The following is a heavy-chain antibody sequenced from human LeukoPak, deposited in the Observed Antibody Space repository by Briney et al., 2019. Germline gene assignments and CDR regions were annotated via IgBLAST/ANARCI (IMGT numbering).Heavy chain of an antibody. CDR1: GASVSSGDYY. D-gene: IGHD6-13*01. J-gene: IGHJ4*02. V-gene: IGHV4-30-4*08. CDR2: FYYSGST. Sequence: PSETLSLTCTVSGASVSSGDYYWSWIRQPPGKGLEWIEYFYYSGSTYYNPSLKSRITISVDTSKNQFSLKMSSVTAADTAVYYCARHGSSWYYFDYWGRGTLVTVSS. CDR3: ARHGSSWYYFDY.